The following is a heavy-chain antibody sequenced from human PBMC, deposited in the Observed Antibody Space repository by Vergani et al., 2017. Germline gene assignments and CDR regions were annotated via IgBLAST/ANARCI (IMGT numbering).Heavy chain of an antibody. J-gene: IGHJ3*01. Sequence: QVQLVQSGAEVKKPGSSVKVSCKASGGTFSSYAISWVRQAPGQGLEWMGGIIPIFGTANYAQKFQGRVTITADESTSTAYMELSSLRSGDTAVYYCARETLPCSSTSCYRASDAFDVWGQGRMVTVSS. CDR1: GGTFSSYA. V-gene: IGHV1-69*01. CDR2: IIPIFGTA. D-gene: IGHD2-2*02. CDR3: ARETLPCSSTSCYRASDAFDV.